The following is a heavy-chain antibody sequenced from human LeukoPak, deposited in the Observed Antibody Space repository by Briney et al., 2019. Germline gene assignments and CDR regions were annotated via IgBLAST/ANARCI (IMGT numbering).Heavy chain of an antibody. D-gene: IGHD6-13*01. CDR2: ISSTSTYI. CDR1: GFTFSSHG. CDR3: ARAKRQQLVLGNWFDP. V-gene: IGHV3-21*01. Sequence: PGGSLRLSCAASGFTFSSHGMNWVRQAPGKGLEWVSSISSTSTYIYYADSVKGRFTISRDNAKNSLYLQMNSLRAEDTAVYYCARAKRQQLVLGNWFDPWGQGTLVTVSS. J-gene: IGHJ5*02.